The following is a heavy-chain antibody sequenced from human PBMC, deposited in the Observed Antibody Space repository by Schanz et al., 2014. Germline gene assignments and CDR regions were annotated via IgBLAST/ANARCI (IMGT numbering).Heavy chain of an antibody. Sequence: EVQLLDSGGGLVQPGGSLRLSCAASGFTFSTYAMSWVRQAPGKGLEWVSAISGSGGSTYYADSVKGRFTISRDNSKNTVYLQMNSLRAEDTAVYYCARDGDRFYHNYYMDVWGQGTTVIVSS. D-gene: IGHD4-17*01. CDR3: ARDGDRFYHNYYMDV. CDR1: GFTFSTYA. J-gene: IGHJ6*03. CDR2: ISGSGGST. V-gene: IGHV3-23*01.